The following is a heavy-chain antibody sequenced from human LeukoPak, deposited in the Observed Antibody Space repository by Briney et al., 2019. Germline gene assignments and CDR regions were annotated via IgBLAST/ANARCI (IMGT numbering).Heavy chain of an antibody. CDR2: INHSGST. Sequence: PSETLSLTCAVYGGSFSGYYRSWIRQPPGKGLEWIGEINHSGSTNYNPSLKSRVTISVDTSKNQFSLKLSSVTAADTAVYYCARGRAVPNFGRKAFDIWGQGTMVTVSS. D-gene: IGHD4-17*01. CDR1: GGSFSGYY. V-gene: IGHV4-34*01. CDR3: ARGRAVPNFGRKAFDI. J-gene: IGHJ3*02.